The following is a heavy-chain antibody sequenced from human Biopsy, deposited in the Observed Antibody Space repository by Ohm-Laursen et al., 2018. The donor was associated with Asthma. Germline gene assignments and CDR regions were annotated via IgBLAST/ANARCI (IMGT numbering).Heavy chain of an antibody. V-gene: IGHV3-53*01. CDR3: ATFPYGDYLPLDY. D-gene: IGHD4-17*01. CDR2: IYSGGST. J-gene: IGHJ4*02. CDR1: GFSVSSNY. Sequence: SLRLSCSASGFSVSSNYMSWVRQAPGKGLEWVSVIYSGGSTYYADSVKGRFTISRDNSKNTLYLQMNSLRAEDTAVYYCATFPYGDYLPLDYWGQGTLVTVSS.